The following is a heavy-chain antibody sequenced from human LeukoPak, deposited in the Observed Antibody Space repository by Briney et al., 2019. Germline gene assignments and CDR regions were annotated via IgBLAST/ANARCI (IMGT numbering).Heavy chain of an antibody. CDR2: INPNSGGT. Sequence: GASVKVSCKASGYTFTGYYMHWVRQAPGQGLEWMGWINPNSGGTNYAQKFQGRVTMTRDTSISTAYMELSRLRSDDTAVYYCARGYSSSTSCSYFDTSGQGTLVTVSS. V-gene: IGHV1-2*02. D-gene: IGHD2-2*01. J-gene: IGHJ4*02. CDR1: GYTFTGYY. CDR3: ARGYSSSTSCSYFDT.